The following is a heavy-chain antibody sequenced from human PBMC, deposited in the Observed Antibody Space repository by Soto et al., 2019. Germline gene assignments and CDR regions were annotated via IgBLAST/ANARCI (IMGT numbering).Heavy chain of an antibody. CDR2: INHSGST. V-gene: IGHV4-34*01. D-gene: IGHD3-10*01. J-gene: IGHJ6*02. CDR1: GGSFSGYY. CDR3: ARGGLVRDTPLTYYYYYGMDV. Sequence: SETLSLTCAVYGGSFSGYYWSWIRQPPGKGLEWIGEINHSGSTNYNPPLKSRVTISVDTSKNQFSLKLSSVTAADTAVYYCARGGLVRDTPLTYYYYYGMDVWGQGTTVT.